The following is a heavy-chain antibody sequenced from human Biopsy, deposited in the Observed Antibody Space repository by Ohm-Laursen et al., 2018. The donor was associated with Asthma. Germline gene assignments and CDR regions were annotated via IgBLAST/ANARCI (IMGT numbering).Heavy chain of an antibody. V-gene: IGHV3-30*03. J-gene: IGHJ3*02. CDR1: GFVFSQSG. D-gene: IGHD4-23*01. CDR2: ISSDGHLK. CDR3: ARESGRDYGGFGSFDR. Sequence: SLRLSCAASGFVFSQSGMHWVRQAPGKGLEWVALISSDGHLKYYEDSVKGRFTISRDNSKNSLYLQINSLRVEDSAVYYCARESGRDYGGFGSFDRWGQGKMVAVSS.